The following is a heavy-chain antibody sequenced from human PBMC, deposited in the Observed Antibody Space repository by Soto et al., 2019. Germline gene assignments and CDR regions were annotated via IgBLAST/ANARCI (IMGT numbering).Heavy chain of an antibody. V-gene: IGHV3-23*01. Sequence: EVQLLESGGGLVQPGGSLRLSCAASGFTFNNYAMSWVRQAPGKGLEWVSGISGSGGNTYYADSVEGRFTISRDNSKNALYLQSNGLRAEATTVYYWAKDRKGSITATGRAFDSWGQGTLVTVSS. D-gene: IGHD6-13*01. CDR1: GFTFNNYA. J-gene: IGHJ4*02. CDR3: AKDRKGSITATGRAFDS. CDR2: ISGSGGNT.